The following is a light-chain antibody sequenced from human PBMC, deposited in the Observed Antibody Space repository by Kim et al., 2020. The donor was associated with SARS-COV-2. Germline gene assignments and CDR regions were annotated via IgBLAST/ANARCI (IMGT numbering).Light chain of an antibody. J-gene: IGKJ2*01. CDR1: QSVTSNY. V-gene: IGKV3-20*01. Sequence: LSPEERATLSCRASQSVTSNYLAWYQQKPGQAPRLLIYDASSRATGIPDRFSGSGTGTDFTLIISRLEPEDFAVYYCQQYISSPFNFGPGTKLEI. CDR2: DAS. CDR3: QQYISSPFN.